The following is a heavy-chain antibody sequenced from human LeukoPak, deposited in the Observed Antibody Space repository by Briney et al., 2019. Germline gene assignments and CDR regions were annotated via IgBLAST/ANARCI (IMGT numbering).Heavy chain of an antibody. CDR3: ATVGDSYDRLDY. V-gene: IGHV3-15*01. CDR2: IKSKTSGGAI. Sequence: TGGSLRLSCEGSGFIFNNAWMSWVRQAPGKGLEWVGRIKSKTSGGAIDYGAPVKGRFTISRDDSKDTLYLQMNSLQTEDTAVYYCATVGDSYDRLDYWGQGTLVTVSS. D-gene: IGHD3-22*01. J-gene: IGHJ4*02. CDR1: GFIFNNAW.